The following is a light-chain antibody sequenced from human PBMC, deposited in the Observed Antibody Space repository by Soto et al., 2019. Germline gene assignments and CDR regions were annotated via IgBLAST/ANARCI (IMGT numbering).Light chain of an antibody. CDR3: HQRQSWPRT. Sequence: EMVLTQSPGTLSLSPGDRATLSCRASQSVSNDYVAWVQHKPGQAPRLLIYPASIRAAGIPARFSGSGSGTDFTLTISDVQPEDFALYYCHQRQSWPRTFGQGTKVDIK. CDR1: QSVSND. J-gene: IGKJ1*01. CDR2: PAS. V-gene: IGKV3-11*01.